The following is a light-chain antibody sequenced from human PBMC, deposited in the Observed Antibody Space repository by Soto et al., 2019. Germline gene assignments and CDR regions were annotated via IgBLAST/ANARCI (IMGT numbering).Light chain of an antibody. V-gene: IGKV1-39*01. CDR1: QKINND. CDR2: ATS. CDR3: QESFNWPRT. J-gene: IGKJ1*01. Sequence: DIRVTHSQSSVSASQGDRVSXTCRTSQKINNDLNWYQQKPGKAPNLLIYATSTLQTGVPSRFSGSGSGTDFILTISSLQPEDFATYYCQESFNWPRTFGEGTKLDIK.